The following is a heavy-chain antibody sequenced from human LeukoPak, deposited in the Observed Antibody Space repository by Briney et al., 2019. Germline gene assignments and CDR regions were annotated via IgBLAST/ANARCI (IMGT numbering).Heavy chain of an antibody. CDR2: IYYSGST. V-gene: IGHV4-59*01. J-gene: IGHJ3*02. CDR3: ARPYYSSSWPDAFDI. Sequence: SETLPLTCTVSGGSISTYYWSWIRQPPGKGLEWIGYIYYSGSTNYNPSLKSRVTISVDTSKNQFSLKLSSVTAADTAVYYCARPYYSSSWPDAFDIWGQGTMVTV. CDR1: GGSISTYY. D-gene: IGHD6-13*01.